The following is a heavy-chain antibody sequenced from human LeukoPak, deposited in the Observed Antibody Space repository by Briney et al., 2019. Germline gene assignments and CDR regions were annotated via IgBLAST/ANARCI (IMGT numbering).Heavy chain of an antibody. CDR1: GFTLNNHV. CDR3: AKADEYYYYYYYIDV. Sequence: GGSLRLSCAASGFTLNNHVMDWVRQAPGKGLEWVAVVSSDGSLKYYADSVKGRFTISRDNSQNTLYLQMNSLRSEDTAVFYCAKADEYYYYYYYIDVWGKGTTVTVSS. D-gene: IGHD5-24*01. V-gene: IGHV3-30*04. J-gene: IGHJ6*03. CDR2: VSSDGSLK.